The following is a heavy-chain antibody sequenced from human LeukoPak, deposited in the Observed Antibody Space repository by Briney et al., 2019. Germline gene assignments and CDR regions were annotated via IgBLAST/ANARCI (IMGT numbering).Heavy chain of an antibody. Sequence: ASVKVSCKASGYTFTSYYMHWGRLPPGHGLVWVGIIYPSGGGTSYAQKFLGRVTMTRDPSTSTLYMELSSLTSEDTAVYYCARAYSGYSIDLWGQGTLVTVSS. J-gene: IGHJ5*02. CDR1: GYTFTSYY. CDR3: ARAYSGYSIDL. D-gene: IGHD3-22*01. V-gene: IGHV1-46*01. CDR2: IYPSGGGT.